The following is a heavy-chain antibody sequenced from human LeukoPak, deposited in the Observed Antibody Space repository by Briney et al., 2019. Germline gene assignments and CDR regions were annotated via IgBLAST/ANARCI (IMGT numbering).Heavy chain of an antibody. Sequence: GRSLRLSCAASGFTFDDYAMHWVRQAPGKGLEWVSGISWNSGSIGYADSVKGRFTISRDNAKNSLYLQMNSLRAEDTALYYCAKDIGYSYGYYFDHWGQGTLVTVSS. CDR1: GFTFDDYA. CDR2: ISWNSGSI. J-gene: IGHJ4*02. CDR3: AKDIGYSYGYYFDH. V-gene: IGHV3-9*01. D-gene: IGHD5-18*01.